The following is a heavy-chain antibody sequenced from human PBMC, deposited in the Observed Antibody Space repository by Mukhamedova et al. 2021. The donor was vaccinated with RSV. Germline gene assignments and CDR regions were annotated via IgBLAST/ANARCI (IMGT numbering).Heavy chain of an antibody. V-gene: IGHV3-7*03. D-gene: IGHD7-27*01. CDR2: IKQDGSDQ. J-gene: IGHJ4*02. CDR3: ARENWGIDY. Sequence: RQAPGKGLEWLANIKQDGSDQNYVDSVKGRFTISRDNAKNSVYLQMNSLRADDTAVYYCARENWGIDYWGQGTLVTVSS.